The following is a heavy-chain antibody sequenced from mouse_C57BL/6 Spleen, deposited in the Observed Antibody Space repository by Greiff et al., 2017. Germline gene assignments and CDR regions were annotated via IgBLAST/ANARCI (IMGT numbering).Heavy chain of an antibody. CDR1: GYTFTDYN. V-gene: IGHV1-22*01. D-gene: IGHD1-1*01. Sequence: EVQLQESGPELVKPGASVKMSCKASGYTFTDYNMHWVKQSHGKSLEWIGYINPNNGGTSYNQKFKGKATLTVNKSSSTAYMGLRSLTSEDSAVYYCARGVVDYFDVWGTGTTVTVSS. J-gene: IGHJ1*03. CDR3: ARGVVDYFDV. CDR2: INPNNGGT.